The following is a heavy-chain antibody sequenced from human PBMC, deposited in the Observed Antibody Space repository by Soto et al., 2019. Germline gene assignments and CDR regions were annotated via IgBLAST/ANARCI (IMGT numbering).Heavy chain of an antibody. J-gene: IGHJ4*02. V-gene: IGHV3-74*01. Sequence: EVQLVESGGGLVQPGGSLRLSCAASGFTFTSNWMHWVRQAPGKGLVWVSRINSDGTTTTYADSVKGRFTISRDNAKNTLYLQVNGLGGEDTAVYYCARGGATGAGIYHFENWGQGTLVTVSS. CDR1: GFTFTSNW. CDR2: INSDGTTT. CDR3: ARGGATGAGIYHFEN. D-gene: IGHD3-10*01.